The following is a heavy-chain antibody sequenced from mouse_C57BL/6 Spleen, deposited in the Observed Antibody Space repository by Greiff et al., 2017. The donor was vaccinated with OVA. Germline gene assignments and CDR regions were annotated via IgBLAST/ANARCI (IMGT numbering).Heavy chain of an antibody. CDR2: IDPSDSYT. CDR3: ARAPYYYGSSSYFDY. J-gene: IGHJ2*01. Sequence: QVQLQQSGAELVKPGASVKLSCKASGYTFTSYWMQWVKQRPGQGLEWIGEIDPSDSYTNYNQKFKGKATLTVDTSSSTAYMQLSSLTSEDSAVYYCARAPYYYGSSSYFDYWGQGTTLTVSS. CDR1: GYTFTSYW. V-gene: IGHV1-50*01. D-gene: IGHD1-1*01.